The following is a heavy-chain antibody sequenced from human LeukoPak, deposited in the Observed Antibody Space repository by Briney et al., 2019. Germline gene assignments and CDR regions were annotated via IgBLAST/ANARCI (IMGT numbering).Heavy chain of an antibody. CDR2: ISSNGGST. Sequence: PGGSLRLSCAASGFTFSSYAKHWVRQAPGKGLEYVSAISSNGGSTYYANSVKGRFTISRDNSKNTLYLQMGSLRAEDMAVYYCASGGPVRGFIDWGQGTLVTVSS. CDR3: ASGGPVRGFID. D-gene: IGHD2-2*01. V-gene: IGHV3-64*01. J-gene: IGHJ4*02. CDR1: GFTFSSYA.